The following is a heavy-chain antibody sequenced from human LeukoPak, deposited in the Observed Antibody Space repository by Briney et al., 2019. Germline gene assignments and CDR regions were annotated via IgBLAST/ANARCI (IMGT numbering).Heavy chain of an antibody. CDR3: ARVFDPYYYGSGSMS. V-gene: IGHV4-39*07. J-gene: IGHJ5*02. Sequence: SETLSLTCTVSGGSISSSSYYWGWIRQPPGKGLEWIGSIYYSGSTYYNPSLKSRVTISVDTSKNQFSLKLSSVTAADTAVYYCARVFDPYYYGSGSMSWGQGTLVTVSS. D-gene: IGHD3-10*01. CDR2: IYYSGST. CDR1: GGSISSSSYY.